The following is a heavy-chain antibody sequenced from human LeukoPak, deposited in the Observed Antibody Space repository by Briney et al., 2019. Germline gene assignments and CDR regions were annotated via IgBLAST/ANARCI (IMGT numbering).Heavy chain of an antibody. D-gene: IGHD3-3*01. Sequence: SETLSLTCTVSGGSISSSSYYWGWIRQPPGKGLEWIGNIYYSGSTYYKSSLKSRVTISVDTSNNQFSLKLSSVTAADTAVYYCARLLVHYYYYYMDVWGKGTTVTVSS. J-gene: IGHJ6*03. CDR3: ARLLVHYYYYYMDV. V-gene: IGHV4-39*01. CDR1: GGSISSSSYY. CDR2: IYYSGST.